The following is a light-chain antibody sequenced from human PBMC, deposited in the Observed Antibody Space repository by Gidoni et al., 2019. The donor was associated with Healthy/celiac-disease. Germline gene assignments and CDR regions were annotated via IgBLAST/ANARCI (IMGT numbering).Light chain of an antibody. CDR2: GKN. CDR1: SLRSYY. CDR3: NSRDSSGTHLWV. V-gene: IGLV3-19*01. J-gene: IGLJ3*02. Sequence: SSELTQDPAVSVALGQTVRITCHGDSLRSYYASWDPQKPGQAPVLVIYGKNNRPSGIPDRFSGSRSGNTASLSITGAQAEDEADYFCNSRDSSGTHLWVFGGGTKLPVL.